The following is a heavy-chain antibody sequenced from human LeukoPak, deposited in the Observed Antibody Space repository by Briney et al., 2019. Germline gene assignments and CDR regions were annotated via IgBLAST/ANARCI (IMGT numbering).Heavy chain of an antibody. J-gene: IGHJ4*02. CDR1: GFTFSSYN. V-gene: IGHV3-21*01. CDR3: ARDRRYNDNSGYYWSYYFDY. D-gene: IGHD3-22*01. Sequence: PGGSLRLSCAASGFTFSSYNMNWVRQAPGKGLEWVSSISSSSSYIYYADSVKGRFTISRDNAKNSLYLQVNSLRAEDTAVYYCARDRRYNDNSGYYWSYYFDYWGQGTLVTVSS. CDR2: ISSSSSYI.